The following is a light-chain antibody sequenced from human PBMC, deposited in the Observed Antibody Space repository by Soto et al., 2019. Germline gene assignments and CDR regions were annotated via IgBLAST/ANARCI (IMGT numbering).Light chain of an antibody. V-gene: IGKV3-11*01. CDR2: DAS. J-gene: IGKJ1*01. Sequence: EIVLTQSPATLSLSPGERATLSCRASQSVSSSLAWYQQRPGQAPRLLIYDASNRATGIPARFSGSGSGTDFTLPISSLEPEDFAVYYCQQRSSWWTFGQGTKVEIK. CDR3: QQRSSWWT. CDR1: QSVSSS.